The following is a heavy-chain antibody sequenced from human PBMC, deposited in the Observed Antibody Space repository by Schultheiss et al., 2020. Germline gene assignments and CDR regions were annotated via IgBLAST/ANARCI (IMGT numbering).Heavy chain of an antibody. Sequence: GGSLRLSCAASGFTFSDYYMSWIRQAPGKGLEWVSYISSSGSTIYYADSVKGRFTISRDNAKNSLYLQMNSLRAEDTAVYYCARATPGYTQTYYYYYGMDVWGQGTTVTVSS. CDR1: GFTFSDYY. V-gene: IGHV3-11*01. CDR3: ARATPGYTQTYYYYYGMDV. CDR2: ISSSGSTI. J-gene: IGHJ6*02. D-gene: IGHD2-15*01.